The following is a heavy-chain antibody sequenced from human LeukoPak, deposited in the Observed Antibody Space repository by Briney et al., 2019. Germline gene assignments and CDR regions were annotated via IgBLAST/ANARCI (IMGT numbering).Heavy chain of an antibody. Sequence: PGGSLRLSCAASGFTFDDYGMHWVRQAPGKGLEWVSGISWNSGSIGYADSVKGRFAISRDNAKNSLYLQMNSLRAEDTALYYCAKDILGEYYFDSWGQGTLVTVSS. CDR3: AKDILGEYYFDS. J-gene: IGHJ4*02. V-gene: IGHV3-9*01. CDR1: GFTFDDYG. D-gene: IGHD3-10*01. CDR2: ISWNSGSI.